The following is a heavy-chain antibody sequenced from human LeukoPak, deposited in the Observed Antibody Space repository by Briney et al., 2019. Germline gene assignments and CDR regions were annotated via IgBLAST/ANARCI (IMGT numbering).Heavy chain of an antibody. CDR2: IIPILGIA. V-gene: IGHV1-69*04. CDR3: ASVGGDKPDYYYYGMDV. CDR1: GGTFSSYA. D-gene: IGHD2-21*01. Sequence: GSSVKVSCKASGGTFSSYAISWVRQAPGQGLEWMGRIIPILGIANYAQKFQGRVTITADKSTGTAYMELSSLRSEDTAVYYCASVGGDKPDYYYYGMDVWGQGTTVTVSS. J-gene: IGHJ6*02.